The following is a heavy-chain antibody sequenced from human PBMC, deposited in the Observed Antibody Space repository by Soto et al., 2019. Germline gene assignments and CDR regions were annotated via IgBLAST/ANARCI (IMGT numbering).Heavy chain of an antibody. J-gene: IGHJ4*02. CDR2: IYYSGST. D-gene: IGHD2-8*02. V-gene: IGHV4-59*12. Sequence: TSETLSLTCVVSGGSISSYYWSWIRQPPGKGLEWIGYIYYSGSTNYNPSLKSRVTISVDTSKNQFSLKLTSVTAADTAVYYCARDKITGLFDYWGQGTLVTVSS. CDR1: GGSISSYY. CDR3: ARDKITGLFDY.